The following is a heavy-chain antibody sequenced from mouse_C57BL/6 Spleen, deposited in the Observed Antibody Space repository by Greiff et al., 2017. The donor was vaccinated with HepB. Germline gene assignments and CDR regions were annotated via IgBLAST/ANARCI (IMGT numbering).Heavy chain of an antibody. D-gene: IGHD4-1*01. CDR2: IYPGDGDT. Sequence: QVQLQQSGPELVKPGASVKISCKASGYAFSSSWMNWVKQRPGKGLEWIGRIYPGDGDTNYNGKFKGKATLTADKSSSTAYMQLSSLTSEDSAVYFCARWNWDVGYFDVWGTGTTVTVSS. CDR1: GYAFSSSW. V-gene: IGHV1-82*01. J-gene: IGHJ1*03. CDR3: ARWNWDVGYFDV.